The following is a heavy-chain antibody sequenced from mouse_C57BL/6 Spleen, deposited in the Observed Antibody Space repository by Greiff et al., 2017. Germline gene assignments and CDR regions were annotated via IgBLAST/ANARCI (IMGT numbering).Heavy chain of an antibody. CDR1: GYSITSGYD. D-gene: IGHD2-5*01. CDR2: ISYSGST. J-gene: IGHJ2*01. V-gene: IGHV3-1*01. CDR3: ARRDYSNFGFDY. Sequence: VQLQQSGPGMVKPSQSLSLPCTVTGYSITSGYDWHWIRHFPGNKLEWMGYISYSGSTNYNPSLKSRISITHDTSKNHFFLKLNSVTTEDTATYDCARRDYSNFGFDYWGQGTTLTVSS.